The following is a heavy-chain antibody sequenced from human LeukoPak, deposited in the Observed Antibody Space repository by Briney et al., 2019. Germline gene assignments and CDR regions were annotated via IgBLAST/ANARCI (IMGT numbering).Heavy chain of an antibody. CDR2: INHGGGT. Sequence: SQTLSLTCTVSGGSISSGDYYWSWIRQPPGKGLEWIGEINHGGGTSYNPSLKSRVTISVDTSKNQFSLKLSSVTAADTAVYYCARGRDYFDYWGQGTLVTVSS. J-gene: IGHJ4*02. CDR3: ARGRDYFDY. V-gene: IGHV4-30-4*01. CDR1: GGSISSGDYY.